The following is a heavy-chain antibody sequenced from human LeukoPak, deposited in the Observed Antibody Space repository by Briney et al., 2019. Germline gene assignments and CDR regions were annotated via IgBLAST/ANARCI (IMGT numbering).Heavy chain of an antibody. CDR2: IYYSGST. J-gene: IGHJ4*02. Sequence: PSETLSLTCTVSGGSISSSGYYWGWIRQPPGKGLEWIGSIYYSGSTYYNPSLKSRVTISVDTSKNQFSLKLSSVTAADTAVYYCASTEQQLSYWGQGTLVTVSS. CDR1: GGSISSSGYY. V-gene: IGHV4-39*01. D-gene: IGHD6-13*01. CDR3: ASTEQQLSY.